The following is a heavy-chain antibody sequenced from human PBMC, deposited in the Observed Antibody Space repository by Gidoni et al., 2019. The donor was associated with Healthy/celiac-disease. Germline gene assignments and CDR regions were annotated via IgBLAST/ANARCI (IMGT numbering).Heavy chain of an antibody. D-gene: IGHD2-8*01. CDR2: IIPILGIA. CDR3: ARDFVRSYYFDY. V-gene: IGHV1-69*04. CDR1: GGTFSSYA. J-gene: IGHJ4*02. Sequence: QVQLVQSGAEVKKPGSSVKVSCKASGGTFSSYAISWVRQAPGQGLEWMGRIIPILGIANYAQKFQGRVTITADKSTSTAYMELSSLRSEDTAVYYCARDFVRSYYFDYWGQGTLVTVSS.